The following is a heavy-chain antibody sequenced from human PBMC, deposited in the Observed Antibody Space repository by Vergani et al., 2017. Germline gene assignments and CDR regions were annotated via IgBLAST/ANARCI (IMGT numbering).Heavy chain of an antibody. D-gene: IGHD6-19*01. Sequence: QVQLQESGPGLVKSSETLSLTCSVSFDSIRNLYCNWIRHPPGKGLEWIGSIHYSENTNYNPSLKTRVTISVDASKNQFSLTLTSVTAADTAVYYCASDTHSGQRADRWGQGILVTVTS. V-gene: IGHV4-59*11. J-gene: IGHJ5*02. CDR2: IHYSENT. CDR3: ASDTHSGQRADR. CDR1: FDSIRNLY.